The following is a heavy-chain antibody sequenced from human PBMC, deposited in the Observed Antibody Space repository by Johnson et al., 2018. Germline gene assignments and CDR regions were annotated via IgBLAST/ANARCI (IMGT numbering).Heavy chain of an antibody. D-gene: IGHD3-22*01. V-gene: IGHV3-33*01. CDR3: ARDNLYDYDSSAYYFGGYFQH. J-gene: IGHJ1*01. CDR2: IWFDGSNK. CDR1: GFTFSSYG. Sequence: QVQLVQSGGGVVQPGRSLRLSCAASGFTFSSYGMHWVRQAPGKGLEWVAVIWFDGSNKYYADSVKGRFTLSRDNAKNSRYLQMNSLRAEDTAVYYCARDNLYDYDSSAYYFGGYFQHWGQGTLVTVSS.